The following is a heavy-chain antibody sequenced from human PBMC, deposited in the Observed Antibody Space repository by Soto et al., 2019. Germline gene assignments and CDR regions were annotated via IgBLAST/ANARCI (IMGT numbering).Heavy chain of an antibody. Sequence: ASVKVSCKASGYTFTSYDINWVRQATGQGLEWMGWMNPNSGNTGYAQKFQGRVTMTRNTSISTAYMELSSLRSEDTAVYYCARLDGYSGYGSYYYYYYYMDVWGKGTTVTVSS. CDR2: MNPNSGNT. CDR3: ARLDGYSGYGSYYYYYYYMDV. CDR1: GYTFTSYD. J-gene: IGHJ6*03. V-gene: IGHV1-8*01. D-gene: IGHD5-12*01.